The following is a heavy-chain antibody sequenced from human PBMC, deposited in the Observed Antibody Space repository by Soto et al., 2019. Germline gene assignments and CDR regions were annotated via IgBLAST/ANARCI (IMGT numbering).Heavy chain of an antibody. V-gene: IGHV3-11*05. CDR3: ARDLSIVGATAHWYCDL. J-gene: IGHJ2*01. CDR1: GFTFSDYY. CDR2: ISSSSSYT. Sequence: QVQLVESGGGLVKPGGSLRLSCAASGFTFSDYYMSWIRQAPGKGLEWVSYISSSSSYTNYADSVKGRFTISRDNAKNSLFLQMNSLRAEDTAVYYCARDLSIVGATAHWYCDLWGRGTLVTVSS. D-gene: IGHD1-26*01.